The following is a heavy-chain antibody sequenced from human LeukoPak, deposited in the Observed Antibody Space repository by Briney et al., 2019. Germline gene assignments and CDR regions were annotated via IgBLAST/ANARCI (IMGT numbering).Heavy chain of an antibody. CDR2: IYYSGST. V-gene: IGHV4-39*01. CDR3: ARTSIAAALWPPRFDY. Sequence: SETLSLTCTVSGGSISSSSYYWGWIRQPPGKGLEWIGSIYYSGSTYYNPSLKSRVTISVDTSKNQFSLKLSSVTAADTAVYYCARTSIAAALWPPRFDYWGQGTLVTVSS. J-gene: IGHJ4*02. CDR1: GGSISSSSYY. D-gene: IGHD6-13*01.